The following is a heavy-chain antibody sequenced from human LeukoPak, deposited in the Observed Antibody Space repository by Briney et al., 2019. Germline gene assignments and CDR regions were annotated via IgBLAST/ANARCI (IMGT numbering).Heavy chain of an antibody. J-gene: IGHJ4*02. CDR3: ARDQGGIFDY. D-gene: IGHD1-26*01. CDR2: IKQDGSEK. V-gene: IGHV3-7*01. Sequence: GGSLRLSCPASGFTFSDYSMSWVRQAPGKGLEWVANIKQDGSEKYYVDSVKGRFTISRDNAKNSLYLQMNSLRAEDTAVYYCARDQGGIFDYWGQGTLVTVSS. CDR1: GFTFSDYS.